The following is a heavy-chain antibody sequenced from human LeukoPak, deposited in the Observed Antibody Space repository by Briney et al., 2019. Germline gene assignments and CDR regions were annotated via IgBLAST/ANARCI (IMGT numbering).Heavy chain of an antibody. V-gene: IGHV4-59*08. Sequence: SETLSLTCTVSGGSISSYYWSWIRQPPGKGLEWIGHIYYSGSTNYNLSLKSRVTISVDTSKNQFSLKLSSVTAADTAVYYCARHWYGGRRFLMPFDYWGQGTLVTVSS. CDR1: GGSISSYY. CDR3: ARHWYGGRRFLMPFDY. D-gene: IGHD4-23*01. CDR2: IYYSGST. J-gene: IGHJ4*02.